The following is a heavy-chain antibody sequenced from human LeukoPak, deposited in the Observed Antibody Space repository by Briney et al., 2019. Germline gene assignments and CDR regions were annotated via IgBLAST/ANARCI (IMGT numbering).Heavy chain of an antibody. D-gene: IGHD3-10*01. Sequence: PGGSLRLSCAASGFTFSSYAMNWVRQAPGKGLEWISGIYSAGNSYYANSVKGRFTISRDNSKNTLYLQMSSLRAEDTAVYYCAKDLYASGLFYFDYWDQGTLVTVSS. V-gene: IGHV3-23*01. CDR1: GFTFSSYA. CDR2: IYSAGNS. J-gene: IGHJ4*02. CDR3: AKDLYASGLFYFDY.